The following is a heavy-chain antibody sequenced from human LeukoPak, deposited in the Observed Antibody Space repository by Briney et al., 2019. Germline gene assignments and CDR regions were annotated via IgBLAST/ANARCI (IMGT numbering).Heavy chain of an antibody. CDR3: AGHHPLNTVDF. CDR2: ITDKGSI. J-gene: IGHJ4*02. D-gene: IGHD5-18*01. V-gene: IGHV4-59*08. Sequence: SETLSFTCTVPGSSISSYYWSWFRQLPGKGLEWIAYITDKGSIKYYAAPVNRVTISLDKYKNQFSQKLRTGTAADTAVYYCAGHHPLNTVDFWGQGTPVTVSS. CDR1: GSSISSYY.